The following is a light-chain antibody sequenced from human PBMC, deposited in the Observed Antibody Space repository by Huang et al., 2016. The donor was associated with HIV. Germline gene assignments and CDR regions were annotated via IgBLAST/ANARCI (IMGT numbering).Light chain of an antibody. CDR2: GAS. V-gene: IGKV3-15*01. Sequence: DIVMTQSPATLSVSPGERATLSCRASESVASNLAWYQQKPGQAPRLLIYGASTRATDIPDRFSGSGSGTDFTLTISSLQSEDFAVYYCQQYNNWPPWTFGQGTKVE. CDR1: ESVASN. CDR3: QQYNNWPPWT. J-gene: IGKJ1*01.